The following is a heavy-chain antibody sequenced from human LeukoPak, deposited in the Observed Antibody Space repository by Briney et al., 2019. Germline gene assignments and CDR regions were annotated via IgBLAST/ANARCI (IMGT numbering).Heavy chain of an antibody. CDR3: GRLARNAWYAVDY. V-gene: IGHV3-7*01. CDR1: DFTFSFYW. J-gene: IGHJ4*02. D-gene: IGHD6-19*01. CDR2: ILPDGSEK. Sequence: GGSLRLSCAASDFTFSFYWMTWVCQAPGEGLEWVANILPDGSEKYYLDSVKGRFTISRDNPTNSLYLQINSLRAEDTALYYCGRLARNAWYAVDYWGQGTLVTVSS.